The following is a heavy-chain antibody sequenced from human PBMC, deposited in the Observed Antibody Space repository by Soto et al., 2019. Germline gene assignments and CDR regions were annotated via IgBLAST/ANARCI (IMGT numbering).Heavy chain of an antibody. CDR2: ISGSGGST. CDR1: GFTFSSYG. CDR3: AKGVLRYFDWLLDYYYYYGMDV. J-gene: IGHJ6*02. Sequence: PGGSLRLSCAASGFTFSSYGMHWVRQAPGKGLEWVSAISGSGGSTYYADSVKGRFTISRDNSKNTLYLQMNSLRAEDTAVYYCAKGVLRYFDWLLDYYYYYGMDVWGQGTTVTVSS. D-gene: IGHD3-9*01. V-gene: IGHV3-23*01.